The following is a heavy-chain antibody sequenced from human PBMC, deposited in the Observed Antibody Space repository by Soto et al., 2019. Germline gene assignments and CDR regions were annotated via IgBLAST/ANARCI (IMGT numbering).Heavy chain of an antibody. CDR1: GYSFTSYW. V-gene: IGHV5-51*01. J-gene: IGHJ6*03. CDR3: ARHKAYYDILTGYEDYYYYMDV. D-gene: IGHD3-9*01. CDR2: IYPGDSDT. Sequence: GESLKISCKGSGYSFTSYWIGWVRQMPGKGLEWMGIIYPGDSDTRYSPSFQGQVPISADKSISTAYLQWSSLKASDTAMYYCARHKAYYDILTGYEDYYYYMDVWGKGTTVTGSS.